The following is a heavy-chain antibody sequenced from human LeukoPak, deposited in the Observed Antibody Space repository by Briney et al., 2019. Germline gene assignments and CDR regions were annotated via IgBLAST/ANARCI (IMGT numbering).Heavy chain of an antibody. CDR3: ARGGLYIWGKFDF. Sequence: PSETLSLTCTVSGGSISSSSYYWGWIRQPPGKGLEWIGNIYYSGNTYYNPSLKSRVTISVDTSKNQFSLNLSSVTAADTAVYYCARGGLYIWGKFDFWGQGTLVTVSS. D-gene: IGHD3-16*01. V-gene: IGHV4-39*07. J-gene: IGHJ4*02. CDR2: IYYSGNT. CDR1: GGSISSSSYY.